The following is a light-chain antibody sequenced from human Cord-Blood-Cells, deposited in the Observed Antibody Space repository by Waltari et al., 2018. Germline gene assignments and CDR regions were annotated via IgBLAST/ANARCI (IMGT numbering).Light chain of an antibody. CDR2: DVS. J-gene: IGLJ1*01. V-gene: IGLV2-11*02. CDR1: SSDVGGYNY. Sequence: QSALTQPRPVSGSPGQSVTISCTGTSSDVGGYNYFSWYQQHPGKAPKLRIYDVSKRPSAVPDRFAGSKSGNTASLTISGLQAEDEADYYCCSYAGSYTSYVFGTGTKVTVL. CDR3: CSYAGSYTSYV.